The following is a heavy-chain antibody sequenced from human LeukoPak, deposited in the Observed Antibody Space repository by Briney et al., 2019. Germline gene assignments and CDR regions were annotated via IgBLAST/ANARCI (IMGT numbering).Heavy chain of an antibody. CDR2: ISSSSSTI. V-gene: IGHV3-48*02. J-gene: IGHJ3*02. Sequence: RGGSLRLSYAASGFTFSSYSMNWVRQAPGKGLEWVSYISSSSSTIYYADSVKGRFTISKDNAKNSLYLQMNSLRDEGTAVYYCARDDVARSSSAFDIWGQGTMVTVSS. CDR1: GFTFSSYS. D-gene: IGHD6-13*01. CDR3: ARDDVARSSSAFDI.